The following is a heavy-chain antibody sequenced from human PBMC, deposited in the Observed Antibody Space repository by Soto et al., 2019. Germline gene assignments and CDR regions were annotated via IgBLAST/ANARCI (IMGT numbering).Heavy chain of an antibody. V-gene: IGHV1-69*13. CDR2: TIPMFGTT. CDR1: GGTFSSYA. Sequence: ASVKVSCKASGGTFSSYAISWVRQAPGQGLEWMGGTIPMFGTTNYAQKFQGRVTITADESTSTAYMEVSSLRSEDTAMYYCARTTGIVGASYSYYGMDVWGQGTTVTVSS. J-gene: IGHJ6*02. D-gene: IGHD1-26*01. CDR3: ARTTGIVGASYSYYGMDV.